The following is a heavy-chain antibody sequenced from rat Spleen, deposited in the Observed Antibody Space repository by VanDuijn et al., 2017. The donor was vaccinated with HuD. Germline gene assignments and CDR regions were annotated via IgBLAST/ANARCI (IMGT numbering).Heavy chain of an antibody. J-gene: IGHJ2*01. CDR3: TRDGDGGYYFDY. CDR1: GFSLTSYN. CDR2: MRYNGDT. D-gene: IGHD1-11*01. Sequence: QVQLKESGPGLVQPSQTLSLTCTVSGFSLTSYNVHWVRQPPGKGLEWMGRMRYNGDTSYNSALKSRLSISRDTSKNQVFLKMNSLQTDDTGTYYCTRDGDGGYYFDYWGQGVMVTVSS. V-gene: IGHV2-63*01.